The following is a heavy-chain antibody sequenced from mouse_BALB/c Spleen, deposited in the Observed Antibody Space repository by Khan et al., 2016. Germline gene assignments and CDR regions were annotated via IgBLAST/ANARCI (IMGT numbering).Heavy chain of an antibody. CDR3: ARSPYEYDVGFAY. D-gene: IGHD2-4*01. J-gene: IGHJ3*01. Sequence: VQLKQSGAELVKPGASVKLSCTASGFNIKDTYMHWVKQRPEQGLEWIGRIDPANGNTKYDPKFQGKATITADTSSNPAYLPLSSLTPEDTAVYYCARSPYEYDVGFAYWGQGTLVTGSA. V-gene: IGHV14-3*02. CDR1: GFNIKDTY. CDR2: IDPANGNT.